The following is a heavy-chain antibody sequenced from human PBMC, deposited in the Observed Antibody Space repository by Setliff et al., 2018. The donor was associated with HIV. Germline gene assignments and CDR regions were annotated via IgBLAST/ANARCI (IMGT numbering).Heavy chain of an antibody. Sequence: PSETLSLTCTVSGGSISSGSYYWSWIRQPAGKGLEWIGHIYTSGSTNYNPSLKSRVTISVDTSKNQFSLKLSSVTAADTAVYYCARDYAGYFDYWGQGTLVTVSS. CDR3: ARDYAGYFDY. CDR1: GGSISSGSYY. V-gene: IGHV4-61*09. CDR2: IYTSGST. D-gene: IGHD4-17*01. J-gene: IGHJ4*02.